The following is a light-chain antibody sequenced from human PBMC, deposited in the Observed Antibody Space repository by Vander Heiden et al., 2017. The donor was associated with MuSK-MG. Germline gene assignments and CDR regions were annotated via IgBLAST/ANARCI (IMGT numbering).Light chain of an antibody. CDR2: AAS. Sequence: DIQMTQSPSSLSASVGDRVTITCRASQSISSYLNWYQQKPGKAPKLLIYAASSLQSGVPSRFSGSGSGTDFTLTISSLQPEDFATYYCQHSDSTPRDFGQGTRLEIK. CDR3: QHSDSTPRD. V-gene: IGKV1-39*01. J-gene: IGKJ5*01. CDR1: QSISSY.